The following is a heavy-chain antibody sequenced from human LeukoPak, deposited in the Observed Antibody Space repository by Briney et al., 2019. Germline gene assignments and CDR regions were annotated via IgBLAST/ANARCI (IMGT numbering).Heavy chain of an antibody. CDR3: TRGSSRRRDN. Sequence: ASVKVSCKASVYTFTSCDINWVLQATGQGLEWMGWMNPNSGNTGYGQSFQGRITMTRDISIGTAYMELSNLTSEDTAIYYCTRGSSRRRDNWGQGTLVTVSA. CDR2: MNPNSGNT. CDR1: VYTFTSCD. J-gene: IGHJ4*02. V-gene: IGHV1-8*01.